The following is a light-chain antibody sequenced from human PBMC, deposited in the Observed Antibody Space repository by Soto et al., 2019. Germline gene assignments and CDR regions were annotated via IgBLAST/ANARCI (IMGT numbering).Light chain of an antibody. V-gene: IGLV2-8*01. CDR1: SSDVGRYNR. J-gene: IGLJ2*01. CDR3: CSFTGTTIGV. CDR2: EVN. Sequence: QSALTQPPSASGSPGQSVTISCTGTSSDVGRYNRVSWYQHYPGKAPKLMIYEVNKRPSEVPDRFSGSKSGNTASPTVSGLQAEDEADYYCCSFTGTTIGVFGGGTKLTVL.